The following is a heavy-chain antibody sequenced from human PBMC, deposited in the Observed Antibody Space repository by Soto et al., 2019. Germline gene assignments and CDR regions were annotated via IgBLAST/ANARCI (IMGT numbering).Heavy chain of an antibody. Sequence: EVQLLDSGGGLVQPGGSLRLSCAAYGFTFSNYAITWVRQGPGNGLEWDSGISGSGRRSYYADYVKGRFAICRDNSKSSLYLQINSLTAEYTAVYYCAKAYFVWSSEQPSYFDYWCQGTLVTVSS. V-gene: IGHV3-23*01. J-gene: IGHJ4*02. CDR2: ISGSGRRS. CDR1: GFTFSNYA. D-gene: IGHD3-16*01. CDR3: AKAYFVWSSEQPSYFDY.